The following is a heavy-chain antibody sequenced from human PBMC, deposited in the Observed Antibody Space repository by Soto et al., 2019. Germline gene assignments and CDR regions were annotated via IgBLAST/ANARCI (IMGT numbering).Heavy chain of an antibody. Sequence: NPSETLSLTCTVSGASITYGAYSWSWIRQTPGKGLEWIGYINHLETTFYNPSFESRLTLSIDRTKNQFSLNLKSMSAADRAVYFCARGGGFDSFDYWRQGILVTV. D-gene: IGHD3-10*01. J-gene: IGHJ4*02. CDR2: INHLETT. V-gene: IGHV4-30-2*01. CDR3: ARGGGFDSFDY. CDR1: GASITYGAYS.